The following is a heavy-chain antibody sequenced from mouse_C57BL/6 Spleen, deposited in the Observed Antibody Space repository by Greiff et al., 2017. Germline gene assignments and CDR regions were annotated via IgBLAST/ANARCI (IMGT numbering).Heavy chain of an antibody. V-gene: IGHV1-55*01. Sequence: QQRPGQGLEWIGDIYPGSGSTNYNEKFKSKATLTVDTSSSTAYMQLSSLTSEDSAVYYCARSPNYYGSSYGYFDVWGTGTTVTVAS. J-gene: IGHJ1*03. D-gene: IGHD1-1*01. CDR3: ARSPNYYGSSYGYFDV. CDR2: IYPGSGST.